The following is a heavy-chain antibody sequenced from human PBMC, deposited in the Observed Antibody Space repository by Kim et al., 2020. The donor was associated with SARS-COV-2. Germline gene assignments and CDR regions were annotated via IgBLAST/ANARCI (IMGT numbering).Heavy chain of an antibody. J-gene: IGHJ4*02. Sequence: YAQKLQCRVTMTTDTSTSTAYMELRSLRSDDTAVYYCARDRDYYGSGSHYWGQGTLVTVSS. V-gene: IGHV1-18*01. D-gene: IGHD3-10*01. CDR3: ARDRDYYGSGSHY.